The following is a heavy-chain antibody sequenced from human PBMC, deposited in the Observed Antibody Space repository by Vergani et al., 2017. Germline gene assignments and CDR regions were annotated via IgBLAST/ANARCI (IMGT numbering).Heavy chain of an antibody. J-gene: IGHJ5*02. CDR2: IEPSDSYT. D-gene: IGHD6-6*01. Sequence: EVQLVQSGAEVKKPGESLRISCKGSGYSFTSYWISWVRQMPGKGLEWMGRIEPSDSYTNYSPSFQGYVTISADKSIRTAYRQWSSLKASDTAMYYWARQNIAARQGGFDPWGQGTLVTVSS. V-gene: IGHV5-10-1*03. CDR1: GYSFTSYW. CDR3: ARQNIAARQGGFDP.